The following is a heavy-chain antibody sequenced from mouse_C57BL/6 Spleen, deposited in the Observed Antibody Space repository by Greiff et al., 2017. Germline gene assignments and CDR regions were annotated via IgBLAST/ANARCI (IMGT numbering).Heavy chain of an antibody. V-gene: IGHV1-18*01. Sequence: VQLQQSGPELVKPGASVKIPCKASGYTFTDYNMDWVKQSHGKSLEWIGDINPNNGGTIYNQKFKGKATLTVDKSSSTAYMELRSLTSEDTAVYYCARKEFSSGTLGDYWGQGTTLTVSS. CDR2: INPNNGGT. J-gene: IGHJ2*01. CDR3: ARKEFSSGTLGDY. D-gene: IGHD4-1*01. CDR1: GYTFTDYN.